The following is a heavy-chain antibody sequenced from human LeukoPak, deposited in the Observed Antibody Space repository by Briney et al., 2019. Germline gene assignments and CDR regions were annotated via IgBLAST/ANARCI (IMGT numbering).Heavy chain of an antibody. Sequence: PSETLSLTCTVSGGSISSYYWSWIRQPPGKGLEGIGYIYYSGNTNYNPSLKSRVTISVDTSKNQFSLKLSSVTAADTAVYYCARDRGGRSGTWLVLDYWGQGTLVNVSS. CDR2: IYYSGNT. CDR1: GGSISSYY. D-gene: IGHD1-14*01. CDR3: ARDRGGRSGTWLVLDY. V-gene: IGHV4-59*01. J-gene: IGHJ4*02.